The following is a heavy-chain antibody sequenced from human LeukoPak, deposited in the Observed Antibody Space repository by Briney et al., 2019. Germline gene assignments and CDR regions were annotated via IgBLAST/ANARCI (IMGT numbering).Heavy chain of an antibody. J-gene: IGHJ4*02. CDR2: IIPNSGAA. D-gene: IGHD3-16*01. CDR3: ARTKIGDPFDY. V-gene: IGHV1-2*02. Sequence: ASVKVCCKASGYTFTGYNIHWVRQAPGQGLEWMGWIIPNSGAAGYAQKFQGRVTMTRDTSINTAYMELSRLRSDDTALYYCARTKIGDPFDYWGQGTLVTVSS. CDR1: GYTFTGYN.